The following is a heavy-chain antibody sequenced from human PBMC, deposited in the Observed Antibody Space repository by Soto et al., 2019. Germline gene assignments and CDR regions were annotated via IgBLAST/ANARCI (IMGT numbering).Heavy chain of an antibody. D-gene: IGHD2-8*01. V-gene: IGHV4-4*02. J-gene: IGHJ4*01. CDR2: IYHTGYT. CDR3: ATRRDAGPV. Sequence: QVQLQESGPGLVKPSVTLSLTCVVSGGSIDTMDWWTWVRQPPGKGLQWIGEIYHTGYTNFNPSLQSRVRISIDASSTSFSLILDSVTAGDTAVYYCATRRDAGPVWGPGMLVTVSS. CDR1: GGSIDTMDW.